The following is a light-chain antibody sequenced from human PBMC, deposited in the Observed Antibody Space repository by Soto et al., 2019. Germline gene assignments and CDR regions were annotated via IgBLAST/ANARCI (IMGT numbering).Light chain of an antibody. Sequence: ELVLTQSPATLSLSPGDSATLSCRASQSVSSYLAWYQQKTGQAPRLLIYDGSNRATGIPDRFSGSGSGTDFTLTISRLEPEDFAVYYCQKRSNWPPTFGQGTRLEIK. CDR3: QKRSNWPPT. CDR2: DGS. CDR1: QSVSSY. J-gene: IGKJ5*01. V-gene: IGKV3-11*01.